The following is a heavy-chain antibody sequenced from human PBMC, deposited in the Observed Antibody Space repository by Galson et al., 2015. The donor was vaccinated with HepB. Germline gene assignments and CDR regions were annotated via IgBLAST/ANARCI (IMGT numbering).Heavy chain of an antibody. D-gene: IGHD4-17*01. CDR1: GGTFSSYA. CDR3: ARDWTTVTPGFWDY. J-gene: IGHJ4*02. CDR2: IIPILGIV. Sequence: SVKVSCKASGGTFSSYAISWVRQAPGQGLEWMGRIIPILGIVNYAQKFQGRVTITADKSTSTAYMELSSLRSEDTAVYYCARDWTTVTPGFWDYWGQGTLVTVSS. V-gene: IGHV1-69*04.